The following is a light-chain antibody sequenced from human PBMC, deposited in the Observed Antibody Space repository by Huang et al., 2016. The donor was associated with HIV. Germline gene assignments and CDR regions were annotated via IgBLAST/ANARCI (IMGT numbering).Light chain of an antibody. CDR1: QNVRSN. V-gene: IGKV3D-15*01. CDR2: DTS. Sequence: EIVMTQSPATLSVSPGGGATLSCRASQNVRSNLAWYQQTPGQAPRLLIYDTSTRASGVPARFSGSGSGTEFPLTISGLQSEDFAVYYCQQYDNWPPGLTFGGGTKVEI. CDR3: QQYDNWPPGLT. J-gene: IGKJ4*01.